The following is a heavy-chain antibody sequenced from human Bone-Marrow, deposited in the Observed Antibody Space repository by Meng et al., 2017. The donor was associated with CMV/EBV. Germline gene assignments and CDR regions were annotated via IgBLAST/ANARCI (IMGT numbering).Heavy chain of an antibody. CDR2: IYPGDSDT. Sequence: GGSMRLTCKGSAYSFTSYWIGWVRQMPGKGLEWMGIIYPGDSDTRYSPSFQGQVTISADKSISTAYLQWSSLKATDTAMYYCARLWNGFDYCGQGTLVTVSS. CDR1: AYSFTSYW. CDR3: ARLWNGFDY. J-gene: IGHJ4*02. V-gene: IGHV5-51*01. D-gene: IGHD3-3*01.